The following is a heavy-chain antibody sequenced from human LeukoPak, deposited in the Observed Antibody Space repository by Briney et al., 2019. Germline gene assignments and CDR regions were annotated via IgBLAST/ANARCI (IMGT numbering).Heavy chain of an antibody. D-gene: IGHD3-16*01. CDR3: ARAERTGGDY. CDR2: IYYSRST. CDR1: GASISSHY. J-gene: IGHJ4*02. Sequence: SETLSLTCTVSGASISSHYWSWIRQPPGKGLEWIGYIYYSRSTDYNPSLKSRVTISVDTSKNQFSLKLNSVTTADTAVYYCARAERTGGDYWGQGTQVTVSS. V-gene: IGHV4-59*11.